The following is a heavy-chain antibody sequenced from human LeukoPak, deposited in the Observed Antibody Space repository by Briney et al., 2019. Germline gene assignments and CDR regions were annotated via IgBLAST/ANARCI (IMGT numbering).Heavy chain of an antibody. D-gene: IGHD3-22*01. V-gene: IGHV1-69*13. CDR1: GGTFSSYA. J-gene: IGHJ2*01. Sequence: GASVKVSRKASGGTFSSYAISWVRQAPGQGLEWMGGIIPIFGTANYAQKFQGRVTITADESTSTAYMELSSLRSEDTAVYYCARDLGVGSGSPGPQTSEYWYFDLWGRGTLVTVSS. CDR2: IIPIFGTA. CDR3: ARDLGVGSGSPGPQTSEYWYFDL.